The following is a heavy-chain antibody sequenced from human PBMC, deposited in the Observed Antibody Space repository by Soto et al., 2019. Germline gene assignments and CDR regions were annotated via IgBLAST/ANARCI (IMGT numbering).Heavy chain of an antibody. CDR1: GGSISSYY. Sequence: SETLSLTCTVSGGSISSYYWSWIRQPPGKGLEWIGYIYYSGSTNYNPSLKSRVTISVDTSKNQFSLKLSSVTAADTAVYYCAREGETYYDFPYYGMDVWGQGTTVTVSS. D-gene: IGHD3-3*01. V-gene: IGHV4-59*01. CDR3: AREGETYYDFPYYGMDV. CDR2: IYYSGST. J-gene: IGHJ6*02.